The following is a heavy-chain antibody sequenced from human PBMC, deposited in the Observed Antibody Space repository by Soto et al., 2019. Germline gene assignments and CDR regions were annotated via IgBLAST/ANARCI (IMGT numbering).Heavy chain of an antibody. D-gene: IGHD2-15*01. V-gene: IGHV1-2*02. J-gene: IGHJ6*02. CDR3: ARGWWFTYYYYGMDV. CDR1: GYTCTGYY. Sequence: GASVKVSCKASGYTCTGYYMHWVRQAPGQGLEWMGWINPNSGGTKYAQKFQGRVTMTRDTSISTAYMELSRLRSDDTAVYYCARGWWFTYYYYGMDVWGQGTTVTVSS. CDR2: INPNSGGT.